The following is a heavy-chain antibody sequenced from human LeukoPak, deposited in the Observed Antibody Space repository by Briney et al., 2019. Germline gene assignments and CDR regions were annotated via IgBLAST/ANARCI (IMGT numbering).Heavy chain of an antibody. Sequence: SVKVSCKASGGTFSSYAISWVRQAPGQGLEWMGGIIPIFGTANYAQKFQGRVTITADKSTSTAYMELSSLRSEDTAVYYCAREAWLQSYFDYWGQGTLVTVSS. CDR3: AREAWLQSYFDY. CDR2: IIPIFGTA. J-gene: IGHJ4*02. D-gene: IGHD5-24*01. V-gene: IGHV1-69*06. CDR1: GGTFSSYA.